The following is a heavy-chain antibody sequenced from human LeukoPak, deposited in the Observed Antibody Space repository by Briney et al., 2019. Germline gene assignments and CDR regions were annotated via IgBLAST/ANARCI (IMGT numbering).Heavy chain of an antibody. CDR3: ARGYCSGGSCYHPAGY. D-gene: IGHD2-15*01. CDR2: FDPEDGET. J-gene: IGHJ4*02. Sequence: ASVKVSCKVSGYTLTELSMHWVRQAPGKGLEWMGGFDPEDGETIYAQKFQGRVTMTADKSTSTAYMELSSLRSEDTAVYYCARGYCSGGSCYHPAGYWGQGTLVTVSS. V-gene: IGHV1-24*01. CDR1: GYTLTELS.